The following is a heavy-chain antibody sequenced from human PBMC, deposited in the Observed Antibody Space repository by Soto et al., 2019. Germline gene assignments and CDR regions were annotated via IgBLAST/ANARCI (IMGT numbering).Heavy chain of an antibody. CDR1: GGTFSTYA. CDR2: IIPIFGTA. CDR3: ARAAYSYGTAYLSYYYYGMDV. Sequence: SVKVSCKASGGTFSTYAISWVRQAPGQGLEWVGGIIPIFGTANYAQKFQGRVTITADESTSTAYMELSSLRSEDTAVYYCARAAYSYGTAYLSYYYYGMDVWGQGTTVTVSS. J-gene: IGHJ6*02. D-gene: IGHD5-18*01. V-gene: IGHV1-69*13.